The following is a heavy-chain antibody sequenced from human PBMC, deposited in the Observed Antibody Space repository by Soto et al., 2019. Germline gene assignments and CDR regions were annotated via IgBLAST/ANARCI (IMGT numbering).Heavy chain of an antibody. CDR1: GFTFSSYS. V-gene: IGHV3-48*01. CDR3: ASVTVDWFDP. Sequence: PGGSLRLSCAASGFTFSSYSLNWVRQAPGKGLEWVSYISSSSSTIYYADSVKGRFTISRDNAKNSLYLQMNSLRAEDTAVYYWASVTVDWFDPWGRESLVIGSS. J-gene: IGHJ5*02. CDR2: ISSSSSTI. D-gene: IGHD2-8*02.